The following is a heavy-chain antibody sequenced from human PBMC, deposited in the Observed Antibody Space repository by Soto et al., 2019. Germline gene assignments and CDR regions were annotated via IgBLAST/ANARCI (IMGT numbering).Heavy chain of an antibody. CDR1: GGSISSGGYY. V-gene: IGHV4-31*03. Sequence: SETLSLTCSVSGGSISSGGYYWIWIRQHPGKGLEWIGYIYYSGSTYYNPSLKSRVTISVDTSKNQFSLKLSSVTAADTAVYYCARDNPTGGVGYYYYGMDVWGQGTTVTVSS. CDR3: ARDNPTGGVGYYYYGMDV. J-gene: IGHJ6*02. CDR2: IYYSGST. D-gene: IGHD1-26*01.